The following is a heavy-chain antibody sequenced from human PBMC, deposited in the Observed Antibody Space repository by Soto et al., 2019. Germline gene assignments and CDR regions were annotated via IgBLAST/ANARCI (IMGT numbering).Heavy chain of an antibody. D-gene: IGHD1-26*01. J-gene: IGHJ4*02. CDR1: GFTFSSYA. CDR2: ISGSGDFT. Sequence: GGSLRLSCAASGFTFSSYAMSWVRQAPGKGLEWVSVISGSGDFTFYADSVKGRFTISRDNSKNTLYLQMNTLRAEDTAVYYCARAVGPPPLFDYWGQGTLVTVSS. V-gene: IGHV3-23*01. CDR3: ARAVGPPPLFDY.